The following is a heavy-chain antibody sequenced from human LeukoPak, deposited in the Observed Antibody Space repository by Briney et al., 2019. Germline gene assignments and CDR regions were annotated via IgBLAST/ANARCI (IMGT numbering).Heavy chain of an antibody. CDR1: GFTFSSYE. CDR2: ISSSGSAM. V-gene: IGHV3-48*03. J-gene: IGHJ5*02. Sequence: GGSLRLSCAASGFTFSSYEMNWVRQAPGKGLEWVSYISSSGSAMYYADSVKGRFTISRDIAKNSLYLQMNSLRAEDTAVYYCAREAADGYVFGEFDPWGQGTLVTVSS. D-gene: IGHD5-24*01. CDR3: AREAADGYVFGEFDP.